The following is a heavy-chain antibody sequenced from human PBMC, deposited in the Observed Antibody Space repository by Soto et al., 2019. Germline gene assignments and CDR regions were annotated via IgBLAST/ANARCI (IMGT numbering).Heavy chain of an antibody. Sequence: PGGSLRLSCAASGFTFSSYAMSWVRQAPGKGLEWISAVSGSGGSTYYADSVKGRFTISRDNSKDTLYLQMNNLRDEDTAVYYCAKPPDYNWNDYWGQGTLVTVSS. CDR1: GFTFSSYA. J-gene: IGHJ4*02. CDR2: VSGSGGST. V-gene: IGHV3-23*01. CDR3: AKPPDYNWNDY. D-gene: IGHD1-20*01.